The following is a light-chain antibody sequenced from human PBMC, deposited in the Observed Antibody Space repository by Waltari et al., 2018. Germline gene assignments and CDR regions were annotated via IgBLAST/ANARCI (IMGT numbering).Light chain of an antibody. J-gene: IGLJ3*02. V-gene: IGLV2-14*03. CDR1: SNDIGDYKY. Sequence: QSALTQPAPVSGSPGHTITITCTGPSNDIGDYKYVSWYQQHPGKAPNLIIYDVSTRPSGVSDRVSGSKSGNTASLPISGLQAEDEADYYCSSYTSRTTRVFGGGTRLTVL. CDR2: DVS. CDR3: SSYTSRTTRV.